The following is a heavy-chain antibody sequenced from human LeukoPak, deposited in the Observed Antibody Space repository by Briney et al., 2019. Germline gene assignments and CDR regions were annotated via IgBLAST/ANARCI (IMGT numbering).Heavy chain of an antibody. CDR3: ARAPYYYDSSGYSLFDY. CDR1: GGSVSSGSYY. Sequence: SETLSLTCTVSGGSVSSGSYYWSWIRQPPGKGLEWMGYIYYSGSTNYNPSLKSRVTISVDTSKNQFSLKLSSVTAADTAVYYCARAPYYYDSSGYSLFDYWGQGTLVTVSS. V-gene: IGHV4-61*01. D-gene: IGHD3-22*01. J-gene: IGHJ4*02. CDR2: IYYSGST.